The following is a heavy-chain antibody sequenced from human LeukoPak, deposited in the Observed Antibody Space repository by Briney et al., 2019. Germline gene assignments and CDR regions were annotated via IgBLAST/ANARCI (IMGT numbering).Heavy chain of an antibody. V-gene: IGHV4-34*01. J-gene: IGHJ4*02. D-gene: IGHD2-15*01. CDR2: IHHTGHI. CDR3: ALFEVVVGSTQDF. Sequence: SETLSLTCAVYGGSFSNYFWNWIRQPPGKGLEWIAEIHHTGHINYNPSLKSRVTVSVDRSKNQFSLKLTSVTAADTAVYYCALFEVVVGSTQDFWGQGTLVTVSS. CDR1: GGSFSNYF.